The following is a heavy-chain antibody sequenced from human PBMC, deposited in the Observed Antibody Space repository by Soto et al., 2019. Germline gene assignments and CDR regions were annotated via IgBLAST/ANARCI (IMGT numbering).Heavy chain of an antibody. J-gene: IGHJ5*02. CDR2: ISAYNGDT. CDR1: GYTFTSYG. CDR3: ARPMGWFDP. V-gene: IGHV1-18*04. Sequence: QVQLVQSGAEVKNPGASVKVSCKASGYTFTSYGISWVRQAPGQGLEWMGWISAYNGDTKYAQKFQGRVTMATDTSTSTAYMELRSPTSDDPAVYYCARPMGWFDPWGQGTLVIVSS.